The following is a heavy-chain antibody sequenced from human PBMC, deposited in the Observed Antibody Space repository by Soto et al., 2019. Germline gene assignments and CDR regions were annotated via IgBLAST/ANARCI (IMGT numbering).Heavy chain of an antibody. J-gene: IGHJ6*02. V-gene: IGHV1-3*01. CDR1: GYTFTSYA. D-gene: IGHD2-2*01. Sequence: ASVKVSCKASGYTFTSYAMHWVRQAPGQRLEWMGWINAGNGNTKYSQKFQGRVTITRDTSASTAYMELSSLRSEDTAVYYCARVYCSSTSCHYYYGMDVWGQGTTVTVYS. CDR2: INAGNGNT. CDR3: ARVYCSSTSCHYYYGMDV.